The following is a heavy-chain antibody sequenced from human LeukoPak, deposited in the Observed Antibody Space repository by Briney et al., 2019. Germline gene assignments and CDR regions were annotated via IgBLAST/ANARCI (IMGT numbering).Heavy chain of an antibody. V-gene: IGHV3-23*01. CDR2: SSGSGGST. J-gene: IGHJ2*01. Sequence: GGSLRLSCAASGFTFSSYAMSWVRQAPGKGLEWVSASSGSGGSTYYADSVKGRFTISRDNSRNTLYLQMNSLRAEDTAVYYCACAGPWYSLQNWYFDLWGRGTLVTVSS. D-gene: IGHD2-21*02. CDR3: ACAGPWYSLQNWYFDL. CDR1: GFTFSSYA.